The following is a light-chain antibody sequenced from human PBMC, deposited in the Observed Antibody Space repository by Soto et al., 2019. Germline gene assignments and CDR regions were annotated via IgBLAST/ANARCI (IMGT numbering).Light chain of an antibody. CDR3: QKYNTWPHT. V-gene: IGKV3-11*01. Sequence: EIVLTQSPATLSLSPGERATLSCRASQSINRHLAWYRQKPGQAPRLLIYDASNRATGIPARFSGSGSGTDFTLTISSLQSEDFAVYYCQKYNTWPHTFGQGTKLEI. CDR1: QSINRH. CDR2: DAS. J-gene: IGKJ2*01.